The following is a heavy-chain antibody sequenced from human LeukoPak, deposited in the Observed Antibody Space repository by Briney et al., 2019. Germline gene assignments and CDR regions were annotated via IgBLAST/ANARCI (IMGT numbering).Heavy chain of an antibody. CDR2: IDHRGDT. Sequence: NPSETLSLTCAVYGGSFSRYYWSWIRQSPGKGLEWIAEIDHRGDTNYNPSVKSRVTLSVDTSKNQFSLKMRSLSAADTALYYCARGATISETGYFDFWGQGTLVTVSS. CDR1: GGSFSRYY. CDR3: ARGATISETGYFDF. D-gene: IGHD5-24*01. V-gene: IGHV4-34*01. J-gene: IGHJ4*03.